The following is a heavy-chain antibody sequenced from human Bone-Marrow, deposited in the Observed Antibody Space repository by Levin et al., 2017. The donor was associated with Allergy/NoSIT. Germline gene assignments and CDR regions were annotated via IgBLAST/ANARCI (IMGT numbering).Heavy chain of an antibody. D-gene: IGHD3-10*01. J-gene: IGHJ4*02. CDR3: ASHFPADWFGSAYFDY. CDR2: IYYSGST. Sequence: SETLSLTCTVSGGSISSGGYYWSWIRQHPGKGLEWIGYIYYSGSTYYNPSLKSRVTISVDTSKNQFSLKLSSVTAADTAVYYCASHFPADWFGSAYFDYWGQGTLVTVSS. CDR1: GGSISSGGYY. V-gene: IGHV4-31*03.